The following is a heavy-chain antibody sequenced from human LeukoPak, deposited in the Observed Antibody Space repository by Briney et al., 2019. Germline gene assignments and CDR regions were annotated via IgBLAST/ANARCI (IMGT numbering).Heavy chain of an antibody. CDR3: ARVVPAASTYYGMDV. V-gene: IGHV4-59*01. CDR2: IYYSGST. D-gene: IGHD2-2*01. Sequence: PSETLSLTCTVSGGSISSYYWSRIRQPPGKGLEWIGYIYYSGSTNYNPSLKSRVTISVDTSKNQLSLKLSSVTAADTAVYYCARVVPAASTYYGMDVWGQGTTVTVSS. CDR1: GGSISSYY. J-gene: IGHJ6*02.